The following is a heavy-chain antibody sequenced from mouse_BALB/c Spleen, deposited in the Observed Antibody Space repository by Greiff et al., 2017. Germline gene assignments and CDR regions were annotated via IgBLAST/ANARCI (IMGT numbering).Heavy chain of an antibody. CDR1: GFNIKDYY. CDR3: ARGGFMIYYDPWFAY. CDR2: IDPENGNT. J-gene: IGHJ3*01. V-gene: IGHV14-1*02. Sequence: EVQLQQSGAELVRPGALVKLSCKASGFNIKDYYMHWVKQRPEQGLEWIGWIDPENGNTIYDPKFQGKASITADTSSNTAYLQLSSLTSEDTAVYYCARGGFMIYYDPWFAYWGQGTLVTVSA. D-gene: IGHD2-4*01.